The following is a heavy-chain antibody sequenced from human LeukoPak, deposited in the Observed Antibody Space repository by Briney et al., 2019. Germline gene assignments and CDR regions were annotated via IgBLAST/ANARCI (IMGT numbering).Heavy chain of an antibody. CDR2: IIPIFGTA. V-gene: IGHV1-69*01. Sequence: SVKVSCKASGGTSSSYAISWVRQAPGQGLEWMGGIIPIFGTANYAQKFQGRVTITADESTSTAYMELSSLRSEDTAVYYCASLVIAVAGNAFDIWGQGTMVTVSS. CDR1: GGTSSSYA. D-gene: IGHD6-19*01. J-gene: IGHJ3*02. CDR3: ASLVIAVAGNAFDI.